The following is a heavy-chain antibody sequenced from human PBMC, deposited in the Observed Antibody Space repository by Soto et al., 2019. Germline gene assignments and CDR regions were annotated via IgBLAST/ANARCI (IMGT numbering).Heavy chain of an antibody. CDR2: ISTYDGNT. V-gene: IGHV1-18*01. CDR1: GYTFFTYG. D-gene: IGHD6-6*01. Sequence: GASVKVSCKASGYTFFTYGITWVRQAPGQGLEWMGWISTYDGNTDYAPKLQGRVTMTTDTSTRTAYMELRSLRSDDTAVYYCARKSSSSSWFDPWGQGTLVTVSS. J-gene: IGHJ5*02. CDR3: ARKSSSSSWFDP.